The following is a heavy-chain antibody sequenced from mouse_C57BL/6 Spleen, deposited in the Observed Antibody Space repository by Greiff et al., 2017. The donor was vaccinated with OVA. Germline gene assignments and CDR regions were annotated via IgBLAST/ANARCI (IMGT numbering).Heavy chain of an antibody. CDR1: GYTFTSYW. CDR3: ARQDYYGSTHDY. J-gene: IGHJ2*01. V-gene: IGHV1-61*01. D-gene: IGHD1-1*01. Sequence: QVQLQQPGAELVRPGSSVKLSCKASGYTFTSYWMDWVKQRPGQGLEWIGNIYPSDSETHYNQKFKDKATLTVDKSSSTAYMQLSSLTSEDSAVYYWARQDYYGSTHDYWGQGTTLTVSS. CDR2: IYPSDSET.